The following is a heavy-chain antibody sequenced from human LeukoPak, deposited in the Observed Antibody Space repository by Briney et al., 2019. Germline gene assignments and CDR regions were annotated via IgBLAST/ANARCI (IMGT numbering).Heavy chain of an antibody. D-gene: IGHD2-21*02. CDR2: ITNVSTYI. V-gene: IGHV3-21*01. J-gene: IGHJ3*02. CDR3: ARDPGSYCGGGCYSGGAFDI. Sequence: PGGSLRLSCAASGFTFTTYSMNWVRQAPGKGLEWVSAITNVSTYIYYADSVRGRFTISRGNAKNSLYLQMNSLRAEDTAVYYCARDPGSYCGGGCYSGGAFDIWGQGTMVTVSS. CDR1: GFTFTTYS.